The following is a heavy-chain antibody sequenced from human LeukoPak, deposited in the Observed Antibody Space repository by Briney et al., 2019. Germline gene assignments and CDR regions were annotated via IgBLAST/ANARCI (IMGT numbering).Heavy chain of an antibody. V-gene: IGHV1-69*05. Sequence: ASVKVSCKASGGTFSSYSISWVRQAPGQGLEWMGGIIPVFGTTDYAQKFQGRVTITTDESTSTTYMELSSLRSDDTAVYYCAREDYSNYLNNAFDIWGQGTMVTVSS. D-gene: IGHD4-11*01. J-gene: IGHJ3*02. CDR1: GGTFSSYS. CDR2: IIPVFGTT. CDR3: AREDYSNYLNNAFDI.